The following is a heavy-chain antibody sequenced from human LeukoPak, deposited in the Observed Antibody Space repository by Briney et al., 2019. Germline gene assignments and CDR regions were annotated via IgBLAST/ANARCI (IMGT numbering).Heavy chain of an antibody. J-gene: IGHJ4*02. V-gene: IGHV3-64D*06. CDR1: GFVFSIYT. Sequence: GGSLRLSCSASGFVFSIYTMYWVRQAPGKGPEYVSTISGSGNGGSIYYADSVKGRFTISRGDSKSILYLQMNGLRSEDTAVYYCVKDFGRVRGTPDSWGQGTLVTVSS. D-gene: IGHD3-16*01. CDR3: VKDFGRVRGTPDS. CDR2: ISGSGNGGSI.